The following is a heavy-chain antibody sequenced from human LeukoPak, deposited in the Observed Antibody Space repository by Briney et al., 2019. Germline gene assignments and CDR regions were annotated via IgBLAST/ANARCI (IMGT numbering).Heavy chain of an antibody. Sequence: GASVKVSCKASGYTFTSYGISWVRQAPGQGLEWMGWISAYNGNTNYAQKLQGRVTMTTDTSTSTAYMELRSLRSDDTAVYYCARGGLPGIAVAGTRPTDFDYWGQGTLVTVSS. V-gene: IGHV1-18*01. CDR1: GYTFTSYG. J-gene: IGHJ4*02. CDR2: ISAYNGNT. D-gene: IGHD6-19*01. CDR3: ARGGLPGIAVAGTRPTDFDY.